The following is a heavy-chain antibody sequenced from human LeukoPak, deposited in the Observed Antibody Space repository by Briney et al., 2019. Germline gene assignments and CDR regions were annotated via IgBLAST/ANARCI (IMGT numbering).Heavy chain of an antibody. CDR1: GYTFTSYY. J-gene: IGHJ3*02. Sequence: ASVKVSCKASGYTFTSYYMHWVRQAPGQGLEWMGIINPSGGSTSYAQKFQGRVTMTRDMSTSTVYMELSSLRSEDTAVYYCARDLDAMIVATRGAFDIWGQGTMVTVSS. V-gene: IGHV1-46*01. CDR2: INPSGGST. CDR3: ARDLDAMIVATRGAFDI. D-gene: IGHD3-22*01.